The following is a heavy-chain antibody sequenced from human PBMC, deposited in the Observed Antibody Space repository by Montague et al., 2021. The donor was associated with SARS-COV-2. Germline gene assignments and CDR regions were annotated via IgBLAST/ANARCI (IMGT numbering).Heavy chain of an antibody. V-gene: IGHV4-59*12. CDR3: ARGVRQLGVRYYYYYIDV. D-gene: IGHD6-6*01. Sequence: SETLSLTCTVSGGSMSGYHWSWIRQPPGKGLEWIGYIYYSGGTNYNPSLKSRVTISMDTSKNQFSLKLSSVTAADTAVYYCARGVRQLGVRYYYYYIDVWDKGTTVTVSS. CDR1: GGSMSGYH. J-gene: IGHJ6*03. CDR2: IYYSGGT.